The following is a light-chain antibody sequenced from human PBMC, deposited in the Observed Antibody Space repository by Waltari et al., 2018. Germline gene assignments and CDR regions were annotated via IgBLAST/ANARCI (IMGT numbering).Light chain of an antibody. J-gene: IGKJ1*01. CDR3: LQRSSWPWT. CDR2: DAS. Sequence: EIVLTQSPATLSLSPGERATLSCRSSQGVSSYLAWYQQKVGQAPRLLIYDASNRATGIPARFSGSGSGTDFTFTISSLEPEDFAVYYCLQRSSWPWTFGQGTKVEIK. V-gene: IGKV3-11*01. CDR1: QGVSSY.